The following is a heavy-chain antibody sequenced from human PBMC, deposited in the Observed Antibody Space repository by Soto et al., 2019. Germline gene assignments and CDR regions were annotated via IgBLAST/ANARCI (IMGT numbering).Heavy chain of an antibody. CDR2: IKQDGSEK. CDR1: GFTFSSYW. J-gene: IGHJ6*03. Sequence: GGSLRLSCAASGFTFSSYWMSWVRQAPGKGLEWVANIKQDGSEKYYVDSVKGRFTISRDNAKNSLYLQMNSLRAEDTAVYYCASLPTLVYYYYYMDVWGKGTTVTVSS. CDR3: ASLPTLVYYYYYMDV. V-gene: IGHV3-7*01.